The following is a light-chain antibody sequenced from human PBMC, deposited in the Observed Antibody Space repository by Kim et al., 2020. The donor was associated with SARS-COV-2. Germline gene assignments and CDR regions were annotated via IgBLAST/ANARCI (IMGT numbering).Light chain of an antibody. J-gene: IGKJ4*01. CDR2: DAS. CDR1: RSASTY. Sequence: PGGRATLSCRTSRSASTYLAWYQHKPGQSPRLLIHDASSRATGIPARFSGSGSGTDFTLTIDSLQPEDCAVYYCQQRSNWPEGLTFGGGTKVDIK. CDR3: QQRSNWPEGLT. V-gene: IGKV3-11*01.